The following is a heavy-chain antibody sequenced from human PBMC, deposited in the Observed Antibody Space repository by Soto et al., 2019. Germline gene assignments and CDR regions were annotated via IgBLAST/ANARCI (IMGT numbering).Heavy chain of an antibody. CDR1: GYTFNTSS. CDR3: ARENVLSYVDTTMVDYFDY. Sequence: ASVKVSCKASGYTFNTSSISWLRQSPGQGLEWMGWISGYNGDTHYARKFQGRVTMTTDTPTSTAYMELRSLRSDDTAMYYCARENVLSYVDTTMVDYFDYWGQGTLVTVSS. CDR2: ISGYNGDT. V-gene: IGHV1-18*01. D-gene: IGHD5-18*01. J-gene: IGHJ4*02.